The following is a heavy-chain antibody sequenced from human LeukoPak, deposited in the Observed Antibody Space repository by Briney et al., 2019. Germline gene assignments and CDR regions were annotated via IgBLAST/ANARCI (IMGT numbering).Heavy chain of an antibody. CDR2: SGGSGGAT. D-gene: IGHD3-3*01. J-gene: IGHJ4*02. CDR3: AKGKDFNGYYVDS. V-gene: IGHV3-23*01. Sequence: GESLRLSCAASGFTFSSFGMSWVRQSPETGLEWVSVSGGSGGATHYAESVKGRFTISRDNSKNTLYLEMSRLRADDTAVYYCAKGKDFNGYYVDSWGQGTLVTVSS. CDR1: GFTFSSFG.